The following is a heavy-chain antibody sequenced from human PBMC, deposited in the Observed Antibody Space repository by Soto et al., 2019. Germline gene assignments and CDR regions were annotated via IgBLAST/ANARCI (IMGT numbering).Heavy chain of an antibody. J-gene: IGHJ4*02. CDR2: ISAYNGNT. CDR1: GYTFTSYG. V-gene: IGHV1-18*01. D-gene: IGHD3-3*01. CDR3: AREDGYYDFWSGYYERGARAKQFDY. Sequence: ASVKVSCKASGYTFTSYGLSWVRQAPGQGLERMGWISAYNGNTNYAQKLQGRVTMTTDTSTSTAYMELRSLRSDDTAVYYCAREDGYYDFWSGYYERGARAKQFDYWGQGTLVTVSS.